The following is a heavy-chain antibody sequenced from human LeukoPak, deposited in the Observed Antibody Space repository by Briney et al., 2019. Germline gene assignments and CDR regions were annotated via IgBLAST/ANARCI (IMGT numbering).Heavy chain of an antibody. CDR1: GYSFTSYW. V-gene: IGHV5-51*01. CDR2: IYPGDSDT. CDR3: ARYSGYDLGSVGFDY. D-gene: IGHD5-12*01. Sequence: GESLKISCQGSGYSFTSYWIGWVRQMPGKGLEWMGIIYPGDSDTRYSPSFQGQVTISADKSISTAYLQWSSLKASDTAMYYCARYSGYDLGSVGFDYWGQGTLVTVSS. J-gene: IGHJ4*02.